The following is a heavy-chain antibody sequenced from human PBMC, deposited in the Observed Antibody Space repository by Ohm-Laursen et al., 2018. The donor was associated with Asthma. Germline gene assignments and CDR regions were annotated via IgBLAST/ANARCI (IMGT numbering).Heavy chain of an antibody. CDR1: GFTINTNY. CDR2: IYSGGST. CDR3: ARTLLMGSYYFDF. D-gene: IGHD3-9*01. V-gene: IGHV3-53*01. Sequence: SLRLSCAASGFTINTNYMSWVRQAPGKGLEWVSIIYSGGSTYYADSVKGRFTISRDNSKNTLSLQMNSLRAEDTAVYYCARTLLMGSYYFDFWGQGTLVTVSS. J-gene: IGHJ4*02.